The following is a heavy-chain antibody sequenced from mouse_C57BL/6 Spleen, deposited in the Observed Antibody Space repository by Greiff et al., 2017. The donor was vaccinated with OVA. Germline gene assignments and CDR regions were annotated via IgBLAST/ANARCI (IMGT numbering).Heavy chain of an antibody. CDR1: GYTFTDYN. V-gene: IGHV1-22*01. Sequence: VQLQQSGPELVKPGASVKMSCKASGYTFTDYNMHWVKQSHGKSLEWIGYINPNNGGTSYNQKFKGKATLTVNKSSSTAYMELRSLTSEDSAVYYCARRGYYDYDGTSYWYFDVWGTGTTVTVSS. CDR3: ARRGYYDYDGTSYWYFDV. D-gene: IGHD2-4*01. J-gene: IGHJ1*03. CDR2: INPNNGGT.